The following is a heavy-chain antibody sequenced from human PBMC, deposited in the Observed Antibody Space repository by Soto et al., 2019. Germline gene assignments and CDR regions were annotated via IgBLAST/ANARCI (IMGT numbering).Heavy chain of an antibody. CDR2: IIPIFGTA. V-gene: IGHV1-69*13. D-gene: IGHD3-10*01. CDR1: GGTFSSYA. J-gene: IGHJ6*02. CDR3: ARVGTMVRGVIIHYYYGMDV. Sequence: SVKVSCRASGGTFSSYAISWVRQAPGQGLEWMGGIIPIFGTAHYAQKFQGRVTITADESTSTAYMELRSLRSEDTAVYYCARVGTMVRGVIIHYYYGMDVWGQGTTVTVSS.